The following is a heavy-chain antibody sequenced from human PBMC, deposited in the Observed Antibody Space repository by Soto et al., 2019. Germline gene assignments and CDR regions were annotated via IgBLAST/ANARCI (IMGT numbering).Heavy chain of an antibody. J-gene: IGHJ6*02. D-gene: IGHD3-22*01. V-gene: IGHV4-39*07. CDR2: IFYLGSS. CDR1: GDCIISSDFY. Sequence: PSETLSLSFTVSGDCIISSDFYWGCVRQPPGKGLEWIGSIFYLGSSYYNPSLKSRVTMSVDTSKNQFSLRLRSVTAADTAVYYCAREGGYFDSSGSGVYHYHGVDVWGQGTTVPVYS. CDR3: AREGGYFDSSGSGVYHYHGVDV.